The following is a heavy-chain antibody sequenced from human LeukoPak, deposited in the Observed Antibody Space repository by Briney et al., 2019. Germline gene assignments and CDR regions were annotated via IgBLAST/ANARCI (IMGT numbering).Heavy chain of an antibody. CDR1: GGSISSNY. V-gene: IGHV4-59*01. Sequence: SETLSLTCTVSGGSISSNYWNWIRQPPGKGLEWIGFYQYSGSPHYNPSLKSRVTISVETSKNQFSLKLNSVTAADTAMYCCARRSRMGPTPFYYWSQGTLVTVSS. D-gene: IGHD1-26*01. CDR3: ARRSRMGPTPFYY. J-gene: IGHJ4*02. CDR2: YQYSGSP.